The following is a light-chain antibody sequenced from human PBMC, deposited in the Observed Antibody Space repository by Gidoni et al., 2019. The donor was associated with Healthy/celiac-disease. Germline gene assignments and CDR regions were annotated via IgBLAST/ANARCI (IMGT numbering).Light chain of an antibody. Sequence: DIVLTQSPGTLSLSPGERATLSCRASQSVSSSYLAWYQQKPGQAPRLLISGASSRATGIPDRFSGSGSGTDFTLTISRLEPEDFAVYYCQQYGRSPGTFGQGTKVEIK. V-gene: IGKV3-20*01. CDR2: GAS. CDR3: QQYGRSPGT. J-gene: IGKJ1*01. CDR1: QSVSSSY.